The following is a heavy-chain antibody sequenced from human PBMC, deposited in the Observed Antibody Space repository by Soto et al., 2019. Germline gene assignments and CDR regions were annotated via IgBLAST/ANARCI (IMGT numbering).Heavy chain of an antibody. V-gene: IGHV3-23*01. CDR1: GFTFSSYA. D-gene: IGHD1-26*01. Sequence: GGSQRLSCAASGFTFSSYAMSWVRQAPGKGLEWVSAISGSGGSTYYADSVKGRFTISRDNSKNTLYLQMNSLRAEDTAVYYCVCPLSVWELRRDFDYWGQGTLVTVSS. CDR3: VCPLSVWELRRDFDY. J-gene: IGHJ4*02. CDR2: ISGSGGST.